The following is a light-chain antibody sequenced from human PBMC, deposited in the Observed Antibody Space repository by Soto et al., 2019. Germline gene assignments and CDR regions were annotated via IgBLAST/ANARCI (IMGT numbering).Light chain of an antibody. V-gene: IGKV1-5*01. CDR2: GAS. Sequence: DIQMTQSPSSLSASVGDRVTITCRARESMSNCLAWYRQKPGKAPKLLISGASSLQSGVPSRFSGSASGTEFTLTISSLQPDDIATYYCQQCHRYLTFGQGTRLENK. CDR1: ESMSNC. J-gene: IGKJ5*01. CDR3: QQCHRYLT.